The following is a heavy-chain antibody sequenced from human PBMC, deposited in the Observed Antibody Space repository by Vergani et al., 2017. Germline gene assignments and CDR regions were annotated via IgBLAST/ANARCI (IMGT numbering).Heavy chain of an antibody. CDR2: IDPSDSYT. Sequence: EVQLVQSGAEVKKPGESLRISCKGSAYSFTSYWISWVRQMPGKGLEWMGRIDPSDSYTNYSPSFQGHVTISADKSISTAYLQLSSLKASDTAMYYCARLVPAGYYDFWSGYSSDDWFDPWGQGTLVTVSS. V-gene: IGHV5-10-1*03. CDR1: AYSFTSYW. CDR3: ARLVPAGYYDFWSGYSSDDWFDP. D-gene: IGHD3-3*01. J-gene: IGHJ5*02.